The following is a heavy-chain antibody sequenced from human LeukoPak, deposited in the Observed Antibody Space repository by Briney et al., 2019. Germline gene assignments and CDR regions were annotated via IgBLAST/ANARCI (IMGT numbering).Heavy chain of an antibody. CDR2: ISGSGGST. D-gene: IGHD5-12*01. J-gene: IGHJ4*02. CDR3: AKGLSGSLRSGYDSYYFDY. V-gene: IGHV3-23*01. Sequence: PGGSLRLSCAASGFTFSSYAMSWVRQAPGKGLEWVSAISGSGGSTYYADSVKGRFTISRDNSKNTLYLQMNSLRAEDTAVYYCAKGLSGSLRSGYDSYYFDYWGQGTLVTVSS. CDR1: GFTFSSYA.